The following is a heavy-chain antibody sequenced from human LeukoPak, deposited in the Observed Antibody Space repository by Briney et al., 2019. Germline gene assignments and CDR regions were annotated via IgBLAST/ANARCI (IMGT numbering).Heavy chain of an antibody. Sequence: PSETLSLTCTVSGGSISGYYWSWIRQPPRKGLEWIGYIYYSGSTNYNPSLKSRVTISVDTSKNQFSLKLSSVTAADTAVYYCARGCSAGTPHNWFDPWGQGTLVTVSS. CDR3: ARGCSAGTPHNWFDP. CDR1: GGSISGYY. D-gene: IGHD6-13*01. J-gene: IGHJ5*02. V-gene: IGHV4-59*01. CDR2: IYYSGST.